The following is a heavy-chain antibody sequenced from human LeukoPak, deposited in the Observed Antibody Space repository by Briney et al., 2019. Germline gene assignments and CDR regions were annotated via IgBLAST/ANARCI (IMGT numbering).Heavy chain of an antibody. J-gene: IGHJ4*02. CDR2: ISRSSNYK. CDR3: ARGLIYGSGVY. V-gene: IGHV3-21*01. Sequence: GGSLRLSCAASGFTFSSYSMHWVRQAPGKGLEWLSSISRSSNYKFYADSVKGRFTISRDNAKNSLYLQMNSLRAEDTALYYCARGLIYGSGVYWGQGTLVTVSS. CDR1: GFTFSSYS. D-gene: IGHD3-10*01.